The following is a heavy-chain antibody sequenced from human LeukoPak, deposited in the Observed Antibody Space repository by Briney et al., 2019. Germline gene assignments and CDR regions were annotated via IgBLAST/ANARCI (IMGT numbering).Heavy chain of an antibody. V-gene: IGHV3-21*01. CDR2: FTSSSHI. D-gene: IGHD5-12*01. J-gene: IGHJ4*02. CDR3: VRGGYVNLEY. CDR1: GFTFSIYT. Sequence: PGGSLRLSCAASGFTFSIYTMSWVRQAPGKGPEWVSSFTSSSHIYYADSVKGRFTISRDNGKNSLYLQLNSLRAEDTAVYYCVRGGYVNLEYWGQGTLVTVSS.